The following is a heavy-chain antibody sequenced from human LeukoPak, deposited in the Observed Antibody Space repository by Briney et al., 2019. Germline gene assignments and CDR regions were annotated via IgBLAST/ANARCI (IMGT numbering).Heavy chain of an antibody. J-gene: IGHJ4*02. CDR3: ATALIAVAGTVHNDY. V-gene: IGHV1-24*01. D-gene: IGHD6-19*01. CDR2: FDPEDGET. CDR1: GYTLTELS. Sequence: ASVKVSCKVSGYTLTELSMHWVRQAPGKGLEWMGGFDPEDGETIYAQKFQGRVTMTEDTSTDTAYMELSSLRSEDTAVYYCATALIAVAGTVHNDYWAREPWSPSPQ.